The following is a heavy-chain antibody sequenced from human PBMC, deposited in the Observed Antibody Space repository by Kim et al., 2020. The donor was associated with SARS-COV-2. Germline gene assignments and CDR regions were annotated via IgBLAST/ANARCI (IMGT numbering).Heavy chain of an antibody. V-gene: IGHV3-23*01. CDR1: GFTVNNFA. D-gene: IGHD6-19*01. CDR3: AKAQPLSSGWYVLED. J-gene: IGHJ4*02. Sequence: GGSLRLSCGASGFTVNNFAMSWVRQAPGKGLEWVSTDPGGGGRTFYADSVKGRFTISRDNSKNTVFLQMNSVRAEDTAVNYCAKAQPLSSGWYVLEDWGQGTLVTVSS. CDR2: DPGGGGRT.